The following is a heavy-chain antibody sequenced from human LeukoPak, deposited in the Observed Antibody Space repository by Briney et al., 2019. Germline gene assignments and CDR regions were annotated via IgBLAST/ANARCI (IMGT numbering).Heavy chain of an antibody. J-gene: IGHJ4*02. CDR3: ARLAVEDY. D-gene: IGHD6-19*01. CDR2: INPNSGGT. Sequence: ASVKGSCKASGYTFTGKYMDWVRQAPGQGLEWMGWINPNSGGTNYAQKFQGMVTMTRDTSISTAYMEVSRLRYDDTAVYYCARLAVEDYWGQGTLVTVSS. CDR1: GYTFTGKY. V-gene: IGHV1-2*02.